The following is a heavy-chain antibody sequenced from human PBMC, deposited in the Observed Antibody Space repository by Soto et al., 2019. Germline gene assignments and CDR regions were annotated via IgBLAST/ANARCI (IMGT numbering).Heavy chain of an antibody. CDR3: AKTLKKTMIVVVITRRLGPLDY. D-gene: IGHD3-22*01. Sequence: PGGSLRLSCAASGFTFSSYAMSWVRQAPGKGLEWVSAISGSGGSTYYADSVKGRFTISRDNSKNTLYLQMNSLRAEDTAVYYCAKTLKKTMIVVVITRRLGPLDYWGQGTLVTVSS. V-gene: IGHV3-23*01. CDR1: GFTFSSYA. CDR2: ISGSGGST. J-gene: IGHJ4*02.